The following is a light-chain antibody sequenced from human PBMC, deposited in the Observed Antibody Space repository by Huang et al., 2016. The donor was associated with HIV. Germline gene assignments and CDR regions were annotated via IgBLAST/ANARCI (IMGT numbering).Light chain of an antibody. CDR1: QNIKTN. J-gene: IGKJ1*01. V-gene: IGKV3-15*01. CDR3: QQYQDWPPWT. Sequence: EVVMTQSPATLSVSPREGATLSCRASQNIKTNLAWYQQKPGQAPRLLIYDSSRRDTGIPARFSGSGSGTEFTLIISSLQSEDYAVYYCQQYQDWPPWTFGQGTKVEIK. CDR2: DSS.